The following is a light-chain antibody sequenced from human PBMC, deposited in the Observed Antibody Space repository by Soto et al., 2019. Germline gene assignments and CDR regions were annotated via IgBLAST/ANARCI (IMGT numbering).Light chain of an antibody. CDR3: SSYTSSSPVV. Sequence: QSALTQPASVSGSPGQSITISCTGTSSDVGGYNSVSWYQQHPDKAPKLMIYDVSDRPSGVSNRFSGSKSGNTASLTISGLQAEDEADYYCSSYTSSSPVVFGGGTKLTVL. J-gene: IGLJ2*01. V-gene: IGLV2-14*03. CDR1: SSDVGGYNS. CDR2: DVS.